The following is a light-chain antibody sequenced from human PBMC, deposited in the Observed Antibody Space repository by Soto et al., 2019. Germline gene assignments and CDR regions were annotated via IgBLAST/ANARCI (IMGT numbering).Light chain of an antibody. CDR1: QSVSSY. J-gene: IGKJ4*01. CDR3: QHRSNWLA. Sequence: EIVLTQSPATLSLSPGERATLSCRASQSVSSYLAWYKQKPGQAPRLLIYDASNRATGIPARFSGSGSGTDFTLTITSLEPEDFAVYYCQHRSNWLAFGGGTKLDIK. CDR2: DAS. V-gene: IGKV3-11*01.